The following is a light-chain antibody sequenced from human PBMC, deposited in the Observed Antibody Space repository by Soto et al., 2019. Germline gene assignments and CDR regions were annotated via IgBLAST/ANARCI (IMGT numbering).Light chain of an antibody. J-gene: IGKJ1*01. Sequence: DIQMTQSPSSLSASVGDRVTITCRASQTITDYLNWYQQKPGKAPKLLIYAASSLQSGVPSRFSGGGSGTDFTLTIRSLQPEDFATYYCQQNYNTPRTFGQGTKVEIK. CDR2: AAS. CDR1: QTITDY. CDR3: QQNYNTPRT. V-gene: IGKV1-39*01.